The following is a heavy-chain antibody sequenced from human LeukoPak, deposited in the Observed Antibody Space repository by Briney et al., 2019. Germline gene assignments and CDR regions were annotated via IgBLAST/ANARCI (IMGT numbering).Heavy chain of an antibody. J-gene: IGHJ4*02. Sequence: PGGSLRLSCAASGFTFSSYSMNWVRQAPGKGLEWVSSISSSSSYIYYADSVKGRFTISRDNAKNSLYLQMNSLRAEDTAVYYCARDPGDGYNYVDHWGQGTLVTVSS. D-gene: IGHD5-24*01. V-gene: IGHV3-21*01. CDR2: ISSSSSYI. CDR1: GFTFSSYS. CDR3: ARDPGDGYNYVDH.